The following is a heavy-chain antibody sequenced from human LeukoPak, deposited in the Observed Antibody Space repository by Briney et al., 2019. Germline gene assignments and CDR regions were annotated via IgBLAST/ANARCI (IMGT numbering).Heavy chain of an antibody. V-gene: IGHV4-4*07. CDR1: GGSISNYY. CDR2: FYPSGNI. D-gene: IGHD3-22*01. CDR3: ARSYYDTNGYLSHFDY. Sequence: SEILSLTCIVSGGSISNYYWSWIRQPAGKGLEWIGRFYPSGNINYNPSLKSRVTMSVDTSKNQFSLKLTSVTAADTAVYYCARSYYDTNGYLSHFDYWGQGTLVTVSS. J-gene: IGHJ4*02.